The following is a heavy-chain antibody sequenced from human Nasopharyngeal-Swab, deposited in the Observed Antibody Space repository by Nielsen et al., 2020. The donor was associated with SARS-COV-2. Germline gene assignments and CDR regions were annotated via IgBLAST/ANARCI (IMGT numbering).Heavy chain of an antibody. CDR3: ARAGGITIVGVVIGAFDI. Sequence: GGSLRLSCAASGFTFSSYSMNWVRQAPGKGLEWVSYISSSSSTIYYADSVKGRFTISRDNAKNSLYLQMNSLRAEDTAVYYCARAGGITIVGVVIGAFDIWGQGTMVTVSS. D-gene: IGHD3-3*01. CDR1: GFTFSSYS. V-gene: IGHV3-48*04. J-gene: IGHJ3*02. CDR2: ISSSSSTI.